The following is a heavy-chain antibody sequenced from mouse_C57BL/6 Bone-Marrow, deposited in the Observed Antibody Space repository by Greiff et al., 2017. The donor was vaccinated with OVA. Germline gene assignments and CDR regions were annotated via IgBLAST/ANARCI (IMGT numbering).Heavy chain of an antibody. CDR3: ARGKGSY. CDR1: GYTFTDYY. J-gene: IGHJ2*01. CDR2: INPNNGGT. Sequence: VQLQQSGPELVKPGASVKISCKASGYTFTDYYMNWVKQSHGKSLEWIGDINPNNGGTSYNQKFKGKATLTVDKSSSTAYMELRSLTTEDSAVDYCARGKGSYWGQGTTLTVSS. V-gene: IGHV1-26*01.